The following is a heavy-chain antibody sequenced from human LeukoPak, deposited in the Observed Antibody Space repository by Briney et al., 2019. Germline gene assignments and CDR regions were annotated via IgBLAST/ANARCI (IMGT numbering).Heavy chain of an antibody. CDR1: GFTFSSYS. D-gene: IGHD1-26*01. Sequence: PGGSLRLSCAASGFTFSSYSMNWVRQAPGKGLEWVSSISSSSSYIYYADSVKGRFTISRDNAKNSLYLQMNSLRGEDTAVYYCARDQVGATPLIDYWGQGTLVTVSS. J-gene: IGHJ4*02. V-gene: IGHV3-21*01. CDR3: ARDQVGATPLIDY. CDR2: ISSSSSYI.